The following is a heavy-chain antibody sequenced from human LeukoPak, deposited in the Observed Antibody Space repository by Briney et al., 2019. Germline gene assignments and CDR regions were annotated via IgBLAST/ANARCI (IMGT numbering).Heavy chain of an antibody. CDR2: ISYDGSNK. CDR1: GFTFSSYA. CDR3: AKRRIAAAGTDY. Sequence: PGGSLRLSCAASGFTFSSYAMHWVRQAPGKGLEWVAVISYDGSNKYYADSVKGRFTISRDNSKNTLYLQMNSLRAEDTAVYYCAKRRIAAAGTDYWGQGTLVTVAS. V-gene: IGHV3-30-3*02. J-gene: IGHJ4*02. D-gene: IGHD6-13*01.